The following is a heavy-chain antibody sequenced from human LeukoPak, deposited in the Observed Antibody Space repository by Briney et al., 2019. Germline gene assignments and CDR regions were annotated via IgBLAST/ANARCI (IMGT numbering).Heavy chain of an antibody. CDR3: AKDDRGYCSGGSCYWDAFDI. D-gene: IGHD2-15*01. CDR1: GFTFSSYA. V-gene: IGHV3-23*01. Sequence: PGGSLRLSCAASGFTFSSYAMSWLRQAPGKGLEWVSAISGSGGSTYYADSVKGRFTISRDNSKNTLYLQMNSLRAEDTAVYYCAKDDRGYCSGGSCYWDAFDIWGQGTMVTVSS. J-gene: IGHJ3*02. CDR2: ISGSGGST.